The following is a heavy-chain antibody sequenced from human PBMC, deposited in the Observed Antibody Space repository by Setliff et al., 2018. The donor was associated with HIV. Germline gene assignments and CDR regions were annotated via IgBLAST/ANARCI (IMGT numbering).Heavy chain of an antibody. J-gene: IGHJ4*02. V-gene: IGHV4-34*01. CDR2: IHPSGST. CDR1: GESFSGFY. D-gene: IGHD5-18*01. Sequence: PSETLSLTCAVYGESFSGFYWNWIRQPPGKGLEWIGEIHPSGSTRYSPSLDRRVTMSVDTSKNQFSLRLSSVTAADTAVYYCARDQKGYSYGYFDSWGQGTLVTVSS. CDR3: ARDQKGYSYGYFDS.